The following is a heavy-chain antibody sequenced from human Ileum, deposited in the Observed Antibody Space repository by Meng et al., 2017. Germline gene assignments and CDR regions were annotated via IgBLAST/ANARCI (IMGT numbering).Heavy chain of an antibody. CDR2: SSHCGCA. V-gene: IGHV4-4*02. CDR1: TDDISSSTF. J-gene: IGHJ4*02. D-gene: IGHD4-23*01. CDR3: AKHGGYSQDF. Sequence: LQGSGPGLGRRSVTLSFSCAVSTDDISSSTFCCGICLTDRNDVVWTGLSSHCGCAYYNPSLKSRVTVSVDKSRSQFSLMLTSITAADTAIYYCAKHGGYSQDFWGQGTLVTVSS.